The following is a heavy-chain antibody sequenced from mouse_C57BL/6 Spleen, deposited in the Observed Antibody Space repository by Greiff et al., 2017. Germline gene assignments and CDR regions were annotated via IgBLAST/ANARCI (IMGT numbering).Heavy chain of an antibody. CDR3: ARRYSNYEFDY. D-gene: IGHD2-5*01. V-gene: IGHV1-82*01. CDR1: GYAFSSSW. Sequence: QVQLQQSGPELVKPGASVKISCKASGYAFSSSWMNWVKQRPGKGLEWIGRIYPGDGDTNYNGKFKGKATLTADKSSSTAYMQLSSLTSEDSAVYFCARRYSNYEFDYWGQGTTLTVSS. J-gene: IGHJ2*01. CDR2: IYPGDGDT.